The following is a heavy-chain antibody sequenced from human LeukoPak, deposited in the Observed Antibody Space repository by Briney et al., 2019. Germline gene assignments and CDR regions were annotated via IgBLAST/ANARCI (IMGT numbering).Heavy chain of an antibody. J-gene: IGHJ5*02. V-gene: IGHV1-18*01. CDR2: ISAYNGNA. CDR3: ARDRGLVVGLLLDAWFDP. Sequence: ASVKVSCKASGYTLTNYGISWVRQAPGQGLEWMGWISAYNGNANYAQKLQGRVTMTTDTSTSTAYMELRSLRSDDTAVYYCARDRGLVVGLLLDAWFDPWGQGTLVTVSS. D-gene: IGHD2-15*01. CDR1: GYTLTNYG.